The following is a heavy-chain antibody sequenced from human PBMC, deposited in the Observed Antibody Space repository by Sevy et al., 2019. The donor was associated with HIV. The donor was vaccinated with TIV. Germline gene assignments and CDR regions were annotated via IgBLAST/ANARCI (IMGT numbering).Heavy chain of an antibody. D-gene: IGHD7-27*01. J-gene: IGHJ4*02. CDR3: AKTGGEGYYFDY. V-gene: IGHV4-34*01. CDR2: INHCGST. Sequence: SETLSLTCAVYGGSFSGYYWSWIRQPPGKGLEWIGEINHCGSTNYNPSLKSRVTISVDTSKNQFSLKLSSVTAADTAVYYCAKTGGEGYYFDYWGQGTLVTVSS. CDR1: GGSFSGYY.